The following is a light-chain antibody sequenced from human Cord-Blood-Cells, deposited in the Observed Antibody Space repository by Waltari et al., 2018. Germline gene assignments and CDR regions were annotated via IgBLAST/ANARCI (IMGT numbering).Light chain of an antibody. Sequence: QSALTQPRSVSGSPGQSVTISCTGTSSDVGGYNYVSWYQPHPCKAPKLMIYDVRKRPSGVPGRFAGSKSGNTSSLTISGLQAEDEADYYCCSDAGSHVVFGGGTKLTVL. J-gene: IGLJ2*01. CDR2: DVR. V-gene: IGLV2-11*01. CDR1: SSDVGGYNY. CDR3: CSDAGSHVV.